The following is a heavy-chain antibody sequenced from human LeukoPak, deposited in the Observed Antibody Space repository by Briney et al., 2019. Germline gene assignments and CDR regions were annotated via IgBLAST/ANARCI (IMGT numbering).Heavy chain of an antibody. V-gene: IGHV5-51*01. Sequence: GEALQISCTGSGYSFTSYWIGWVRPMPGKGLEWMGISYPGDSDTRYSPSFQGQVTISADKSISTAYLQWSSLKASDTAMYYCARHGYGDYVNWFDPWGQGTLVTVSS. D-gene: IGHD4-17*01. CDR2: SYPGDSDT. CDR1: GYSFTSYW. J-gene: IGHJ5*02. CDR3: ARHGYGDYVNWFDP.